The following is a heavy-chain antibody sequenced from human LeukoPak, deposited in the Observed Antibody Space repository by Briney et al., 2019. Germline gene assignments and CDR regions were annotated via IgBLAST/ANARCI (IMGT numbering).Heavy chain of an antibody. V-gene: IGHV4-39*07. CDR3: ARESGGESSSWYGGDPHDY. CDR2: IYYSGST. Sequence: MPSETLSLTCTVSGGSISSSSYYWGWIRQPPGKGLEWIGSIYYSGSTYYNPSLKSRVTISVDTSKNQFSLKLSSVTAADTAVYYCARESGGESSSWYGGDPHDYWGQGTLVTVSS. D-gene: IGHD6-13*01. J-gene: IGHJ4*02. CDR1: GGSISSSSYY.